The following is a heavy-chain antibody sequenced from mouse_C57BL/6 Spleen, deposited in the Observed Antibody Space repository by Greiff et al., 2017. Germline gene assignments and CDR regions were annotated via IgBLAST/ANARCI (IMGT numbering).Heavy chain of an antibody. Sequence: VQRVESGAELARPGASVKLSCKASGYTFTSYGISWVKQRTGQGLEWIGEIYPRSGNTYYNEKFKGKATLTADKSSSTAYMELRSLTSEDSAVYFCARDYGSSSPFAYWGQGTLVTVSA. D-gene: IGHD1-1*01. CDR1: GYTFTSYG. J-gene: IGHJ3*01. V-gene: IGHV1-81*01. CDR3: ARDYGSSSPFAY. CDR2: IYPRSGNT.